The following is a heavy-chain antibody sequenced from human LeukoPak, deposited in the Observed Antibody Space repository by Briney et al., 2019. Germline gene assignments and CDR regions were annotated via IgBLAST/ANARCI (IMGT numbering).Heavy chain of an antibody. CDR2: IYSGGST. CDR3: ASSPPQGGYYYYGMDV. V-gene: IGHV3-53*04. CDR1: GFTFSSNY. J-gene: IGHJ6*02. Sequence: GGSLRLSCAASGFTFSSNYMSWVRQAPGKGLEWVSVIYSGGSTYYADSVKGRFTISRHNSKNTLYLQMNSLRAEDTAVYYCASSPPQGGYYYYGMDVWGQGTTVTVSS.